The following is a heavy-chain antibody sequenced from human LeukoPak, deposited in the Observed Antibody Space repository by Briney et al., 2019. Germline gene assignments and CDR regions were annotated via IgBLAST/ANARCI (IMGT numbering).Heavy chain of an antibody. CDR2: INHSGST. CDR3: ARTLRYLDWLYVNWFDP. CDR1: GYSISSGYY. V-gene: IGHV4-38-2*02. Sequence: SETLSLTCTVSGYSISSGYYWSWIRQPPGKGLEWIGEINHSGSTNYNPSLKSRVTISVDTSKNQFSLKLSSVTAADTAVYYCARTLRYLDWLYVNWFDPWGQGTLVTVSS. J-gene: IGHJ5*02. D-gene: IGHD3-9*01.